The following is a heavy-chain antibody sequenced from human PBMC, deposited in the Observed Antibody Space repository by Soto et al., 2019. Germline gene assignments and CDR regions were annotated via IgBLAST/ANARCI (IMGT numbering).Heavy chain of an antibody. D-gene: IGHD2-2*01. Sequence: EVQLVESGGGLVQPGRSLRLSCAASGFTFDDYAMHWVLQAPGKGLEWVSGISWNSGSIGYADSVKGRFTISRDNAKNSLYLQMISLRAEDTALYYCAKGGQLLVEGGGYWGQGTLVTVSS. CDR3: AKGGQLLVEGGGY. J-gene: IGHJ4*02. CDR1: GFTFDDYA. V-gene: IGHV3-9*01. CDR2: ISWNSGSI.